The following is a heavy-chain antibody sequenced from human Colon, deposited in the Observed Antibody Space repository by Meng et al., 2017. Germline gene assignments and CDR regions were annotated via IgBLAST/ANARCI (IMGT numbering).Heavy chain of an antibody. CDR1: GFTFSSYE. CDR2: ISSSGRTI. D-gene: IGHD3-10*01. J-gene: IGHJ4*02. Sequence: GESLKISCVASGFTFSSYEMNWVRQAPGKGLEWVSYISSSGRTIYYADSVKGRFTMSRDNGRNSLYLQMNSMRAEDTAVYYCARETSAYYNDWWGQGTLVTVSS. V-gene: IGHV3-48*03. CDR3: ARETSAYYNDW.